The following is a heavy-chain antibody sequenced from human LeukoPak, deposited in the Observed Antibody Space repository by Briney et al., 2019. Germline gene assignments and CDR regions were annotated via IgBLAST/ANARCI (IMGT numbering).Heavy chain of an antibody. CDR2: IYSGGST. D-gene: IGHD3-22*01. J-gene: IGHJ4*02. CDR1: GGSISSSY. V-gene: IGHV3-66*01. CDR3: ARVHPLGDSSGYRDY. Sequence: ETLSLTCSVSGGSISSSYWSWVRQAPGKGLEWVSVIYSGGSTYYADSVKGRFTISRDNSKNTLYLQMNSLRAEDTAVYYCARVHPLGDSSGYRDYWGQGTLVTVSS.